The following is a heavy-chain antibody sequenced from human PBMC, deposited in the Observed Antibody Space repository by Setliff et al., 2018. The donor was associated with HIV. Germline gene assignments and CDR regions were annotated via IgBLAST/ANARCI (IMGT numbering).Heavy chain of an antibody. J-gene: IGHJ4*02. D-gene: IGHD6-6*01. V-gene: IGHV4-61*02. Sequence: PSETLSLTCTVSGGSISSGSYYWSWIRQPAGKGLQWIGRIYTSGSTNYNPSLKSRVTMSVDTSKNQFSLKLSSVTAADTAVYYCASHSDIAPRRTYFDYWGQGTLVTVSS. CDR2: IYTSGST. CDR3: ASHSDIAPRRTYFDY. CDR1: GGSISSGSYY.